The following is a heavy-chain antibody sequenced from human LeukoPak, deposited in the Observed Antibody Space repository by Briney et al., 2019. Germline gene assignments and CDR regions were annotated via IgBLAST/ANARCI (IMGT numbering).Heavy chain of an antibody. V-gene: IGHV4-59*11. Sequence: SGTLSLTCAVSGASMNTHYWSWIRQPAGKGLEWIGYMLDTVTTKDNPSLKSRFTLSADTSKNQFSLRLTSVTAADTAVYYCATIGRGNIFGYFDFWGQGIPVTVSS. D-gene: IGHD5-18*01. CDR1: GASMNTHY. CDR2: MLDTVTT. J-gene: IGHJ4*02. CDR3: ATIGRGNIFGYFDF.